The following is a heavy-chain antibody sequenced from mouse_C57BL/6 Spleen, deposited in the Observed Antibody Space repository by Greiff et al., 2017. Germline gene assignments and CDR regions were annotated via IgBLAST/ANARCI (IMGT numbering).Heavy chain of an antibody. CDR2: IYPSDSET. V-gene: IGHV1-61*01. Sequence: QVQLQQPGAELVRPGSSVKLSCKASGYTFTSYWMDWVKQRPGQGLEWIGNIYPSDSETHYNQKFKDKATLTVDKSSSTAYMQLSSLTSEDSAVYDCAIADGYYVGFAYWGQGTLVTGSA. D-gene: IGHD2-3*01. CDR1: GYTFTSYW. CDR3: AIADGYYVGFAY. J-gene: IGHJ3*01.